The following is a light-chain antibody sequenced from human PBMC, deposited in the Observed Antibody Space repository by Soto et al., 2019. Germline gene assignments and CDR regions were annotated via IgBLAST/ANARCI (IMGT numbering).Light chain of an antibody. CDR2: DVS. J-gene: IGLJ1*01. Sequence: QSALTQPRSVSGSPGQSVTISCTGTRSDVGGYNYVSWYQQHPGKAPKLMIYDVSKRPSGVPDRFSGSKSGNTASLTISRLQAEDEADYYCCSYAGSYTFGVFGTGTKLTVL. CDR3: CSYAGSYTFGV. CDR1: RSDVGGYNY. V-gene: IGLV2-11*01.